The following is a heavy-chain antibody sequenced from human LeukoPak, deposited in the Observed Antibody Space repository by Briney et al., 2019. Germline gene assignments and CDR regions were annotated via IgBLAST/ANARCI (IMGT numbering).Heavy chain of an antibody. CDR2: MNPNSGNT. Sequence: ASVKVSCKASGYTFTSYDINWVRQATGQGLEWMGWMNPNSGNTGYAQKFQGRVTITRNTSISTAYMELRSLRSEDTAVYYCARGIHYDFWSGYYYWGQGTLVTVSS. V-gene: IGHV1-8*03. CDR1: GYTFTSYD. J-gene: IGHJ4*02. CDR3: ARGIHYDFWSGYYY. D-gene: IGHD3-3*01.